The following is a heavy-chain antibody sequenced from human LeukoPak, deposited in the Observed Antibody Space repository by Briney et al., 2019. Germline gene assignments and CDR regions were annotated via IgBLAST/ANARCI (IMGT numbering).Heavy chain of an antibody. J-gene: IGHJ6*02. D-gene: IGHD6-6*01. V-gene: IGHV4-34*01. Sequence: SETLSLTCAVYGGSFSGYYWSGIRQPPGKGLEWVGEINHSGSTNYNPSLKSRVTISVDTSKNQFSLKLSSVTAADTAVYYCARGGLGKQLARNYYGMDVWGQGTTVTVSS. CDR3: ARGGLGKQLARNYYGMDV. CDR2: INHSGST. CDR1: GGSFSGYY.